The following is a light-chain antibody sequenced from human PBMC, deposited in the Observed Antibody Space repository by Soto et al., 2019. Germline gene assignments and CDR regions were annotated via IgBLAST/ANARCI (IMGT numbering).Light chain of an antibody. CDR3: QQFCSSLYT. J-gene: IGKJ2*01. CDR2: GAS. V-gene: IGKV3-20*01. CDR1: QSVSSNY. Sequence: EIVLTQSPGTLSLSPGERATLSCRASQSVSSNYLAWYQQKPGQAPRLLIHGASRRASGIPDRFSGSGSGTDFTLTISRLEPEDFAVYYCQQFCSSLYTFGQGTKLEIK.